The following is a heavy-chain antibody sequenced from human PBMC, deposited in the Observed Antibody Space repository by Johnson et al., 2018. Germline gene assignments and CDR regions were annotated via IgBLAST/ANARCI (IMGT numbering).Heavy chain of an antibody. CDR1: GVTLSNCI. Sequence: QVQLVQSGGGVVQPGTSLRLSCGVSGVTLSNCIMHWVRQAPGKGLEWVALISHDEIDKQYGDSAKDRFTITRDISKNTVYLQMNSLIDEDTAVYYCAREAYSSGRAGIFAIWGQGTMVTVSS. D-gene: IGHD3-22*01. V-gene: IGHV3-30-3*01. CDR3: AREAYSSGRAGIFAI. CDR2: ISHDEIDK. J-gene: IGHJ3*02.